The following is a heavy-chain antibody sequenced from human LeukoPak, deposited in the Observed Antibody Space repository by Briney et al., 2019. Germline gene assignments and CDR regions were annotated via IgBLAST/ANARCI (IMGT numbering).Heavy chain of an antibody. J-gene: IGHJ5*02. V-gene: IGHV1-2*02. D-gene: IGHD5-12*01. Sequence: ASVKVSCKTSGYTFSDYYIHWIRQAPGQGLEWVGWINPNSGDTDYAQKFQGRVTVTRDTSISTAYMELGRLRSDDTAVYYCARDWVYTDYDVGARFDPWGQGTLVTVSS. CDR3: ARDWVYTDYDVGARFDP. CDR2: INPNSGDT. CDR1: GYTFSDYY.